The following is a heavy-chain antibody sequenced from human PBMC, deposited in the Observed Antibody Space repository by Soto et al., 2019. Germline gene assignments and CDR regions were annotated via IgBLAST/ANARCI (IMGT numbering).Heavy chain of an antibody. CDR2: ISSSSSYI. J-gene: IGHJ3*02. CDR1: GFTFSSYS. CDR3: ARNLGYCSGGSCYSEAFDI. D-gene: IGHD2-15*01. V-gene: IGHV3-21*01. Sequence: EVQLVESGGGLVKPGGSLRLSCAASGFTFSSYSMNWVRQAPGKGLEWVSSISSSSSYIYYADSVKGRFTISRDNAKNSLYLQMNSLRDEDTAVYYCARNLGYCSGGSCYSEAFDIWGQGTMVTVSS.